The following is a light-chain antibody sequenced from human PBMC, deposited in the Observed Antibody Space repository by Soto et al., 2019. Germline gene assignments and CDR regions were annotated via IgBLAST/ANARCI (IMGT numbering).Light chain of an antibody. CDR3: QQYTNWPSWT. CDR2: GGS. V-gene: IGKV3-15*01. J-gene: IGKJ1*01. CDR1: QSVNSY. Sequence: EKVMTQSPATLSMSPGERATLSCRASQSVNSYLAWYQQKPGQAPRLLIYGGSTRATGIPARFSGSGSGTEFTLTISSLQSEDFAVYYCQQYTNWPSWTFGQGTKVEIK.